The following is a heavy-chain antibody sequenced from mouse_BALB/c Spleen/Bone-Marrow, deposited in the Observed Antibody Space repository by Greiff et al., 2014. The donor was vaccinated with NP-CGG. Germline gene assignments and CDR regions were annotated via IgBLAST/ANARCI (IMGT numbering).Heavy chain of an antibody. CDR1: GYTFTSYT. Sequence: VQLQQSGVELAKPGASVKMSCKASGYTFTSYTMHWVKQRPGQGLEWIGHINPSSGYTNYNQKFKDKATFTADKSSSTGCMQLKNRTSEDSTVYYCAREKGITFAYRGQGTLVTVSA. CDR3: AREKGITFAY. CDR2: INPSSGYT. D-gene: IGHD2-4*01. V-gene: IGHV1-4*01. J-gene: IGHJ3*01.